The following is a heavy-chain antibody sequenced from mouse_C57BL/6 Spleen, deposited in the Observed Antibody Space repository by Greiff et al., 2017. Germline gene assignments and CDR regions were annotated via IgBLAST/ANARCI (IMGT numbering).Heavy chain of an antibody. V-gene: IGHV14-2*01. CDR3: ARNYGSSYGWFAY. Sequence: EVKLMESGAELVKPGASVKLSCTASGFNIKDYYMHWVKQRTEQGLEWIGRIDPEDGETEYAPKFQGKATITADTSSNTAYLQLSSLTSEDTAVYYCARNYGSSYGWFAYWGQGTLVTVSA. J-gene: IGHJ3*01. D-gene: IGHD1-1*01. CDR1: GFNIKDYY. CDR2: IDPEDGET.